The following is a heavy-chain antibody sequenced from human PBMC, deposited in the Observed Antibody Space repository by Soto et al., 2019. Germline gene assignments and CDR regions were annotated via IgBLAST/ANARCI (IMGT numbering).Heavy chain of an antibody. CDR1: GGSFSGYY. Sequence: PSETLCVTWAVYGGSFSGYYGSWIRQPPGKGLEWIGEINHSGSTNYNPSLKSRVTISVDTSKNQFSLKLSSVTAADTAVYYCARGKLSDYVWGSYRYHFDYWGQGTVVTVSS. CDR2: INHSGST. V-gene: IGHV4-34*01. J-gene: IGHJ4*02. D-gene: IGHD3-16*02. CDR3: ARGKLSDYVWGSYRYHFDY.